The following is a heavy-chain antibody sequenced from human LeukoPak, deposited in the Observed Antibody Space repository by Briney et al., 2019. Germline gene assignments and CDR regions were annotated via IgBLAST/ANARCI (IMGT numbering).Heavy chain of an antibody. Sequence: ASVKVSCKASGYTFTGCYMHWVRQAPGQGLEWMGWINPNSGGTNYAQKFQGRVTMTRDTSISTAYMELSRLRSDDTAVYYCARDGLYHDAFDIWGQGTMVTVSS. V-gene: IGHV1-2*02. CDR1: GYTFTGCY. D-gene: IGHD2-2*01. J-gene: IGHJ3*02. CDR3: ARDGLYHDAFDI. CDR2: INPNSGGT.